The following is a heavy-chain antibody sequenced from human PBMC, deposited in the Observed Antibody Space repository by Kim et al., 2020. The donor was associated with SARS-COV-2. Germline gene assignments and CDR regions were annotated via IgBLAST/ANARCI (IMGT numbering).Heavy chain of an antibody. J-gene: IGHJ6*02. D-gene: IGHD5-12*01. CDR3: AREGGYDAGAYYYYGMDV. Sequence: QGRVTITADKSTSTAYMELSSLRSEDTAVYYCAREGGYDAGAYYYYGMDVWGQGTTVTVSS. V-gene: IGHV1-69*04.